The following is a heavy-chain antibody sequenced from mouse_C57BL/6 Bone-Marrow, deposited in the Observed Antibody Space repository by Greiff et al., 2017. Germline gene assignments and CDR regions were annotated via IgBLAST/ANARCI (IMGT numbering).Heavy chain of an antibody. CDR2: IYPRSGNT. D-gene: IGHD2-3*01. CDR3: ASLYDGYSAWFAD. CDR1: GYTFTSYG. Sequence: QVQLQQSGAELARPGASVKLSCKASGYTFTSYGISWVKQRTGQGLEWIGEIYPRSGNTYYNEKFKGKATLTADKSSSTAYMELRSLTSEDSAVCCCASLYDGYSAWFADWGQGTLVTVSA. V-gene: IGHV1-81*01. J-gene: IGHJ3*01.